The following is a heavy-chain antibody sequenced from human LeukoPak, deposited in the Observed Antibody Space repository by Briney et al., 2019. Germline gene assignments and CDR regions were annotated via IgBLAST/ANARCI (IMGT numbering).Heavy chain of an antibody. Sequence: GRSLRLSCAASGFTFNTYGMHWVRQAPGKGLEWLAVISYDGSAKYYAGSVKGRFTISRDNSQNTVSLQMNSLGAEDTAVYYCAKEKVPYNWNPFDYWGQGTLVTVSS. CDR2: ISYDGSAK. CDR1: GFTFNTYG. D-gene: IGHD1-20*01. V-gene: IGHV3-30*18. CDR3: AKEKVPYNWNPFDY. J-gene: IGHJ4*02.